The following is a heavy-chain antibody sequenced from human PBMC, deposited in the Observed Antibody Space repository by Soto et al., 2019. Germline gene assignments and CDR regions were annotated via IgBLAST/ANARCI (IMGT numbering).Heavy chain of an antibody. D-gene: IGHD5-12*01. Sequence: ASVKVSCKASGYTFTRSGISWVRQAPGQVLEWMGWISTYNGDTNYAQTFQGRVTMTTDTSTSTVHMEVMSLRSDDTAVYYCAREGVAPYYYYGMDVWGQGTPVTDSS. J-gene: IGHJ6*02. CDR3: AREGVAPYYYYGMDV. CDR1: GYTFTRSG. V-gene: IGHV1-18*01. CDR2: ISTYNGDT.